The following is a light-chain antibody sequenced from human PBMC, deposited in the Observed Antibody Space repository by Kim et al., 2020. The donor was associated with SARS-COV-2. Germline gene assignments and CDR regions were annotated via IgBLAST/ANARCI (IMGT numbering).Light chain of an antibody. Sequence: GKTDRRTCGGNSIGSKRVPWYQQKPGQAPVLVISYDSDRPSGIPERFSGSNSWNTATPTINRVETEDEADYYCQVWDSSSDHRVVFGGGTQLTVL. J-gene: IGLJ2*01. V-gene: IGLV3-21*04. CDR2: YDS. CDR1: SIGSKR. CDR3: QVWDSSSDHRVV.